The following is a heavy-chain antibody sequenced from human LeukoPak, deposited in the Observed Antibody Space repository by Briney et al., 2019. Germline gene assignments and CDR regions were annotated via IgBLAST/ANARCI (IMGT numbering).Heavy chain of an antibody. V-gene: IGHV3-49*03. D-gene: IGHD6-19*01. Sequence: GGSLRLSCTASGFTFGDYVMSWFRQAPGKGLEWVGFIRSKAYGGTTEYAASVKDRFTISRDDSKSIAYLQMNSLKTEDTAVYYCTRGSAAVASYYFDYWGQGTLVTVSS. CDR3: TRGSAAVASYYFDY. J-gene: IGHJ4*02. CDR1: GFTFGDYV. CDR2: IRSKAYGGTT.